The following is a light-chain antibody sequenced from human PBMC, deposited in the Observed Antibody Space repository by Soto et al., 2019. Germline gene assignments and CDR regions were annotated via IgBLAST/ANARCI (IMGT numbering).Light chain of an antibody. V-gene: IGKV3-15*01. CDR1: QTISND. Sequence: EVVMTQSPATVAVSPGEGVTLSCRASQTISNDLAWYQQKPGQAPRLLIYGASTRATCVPARFSGGGSGTEFTLTISSLQSEDFAFYYCQQNNKWPPVTFGGGTKVEIK. J-gene: IGKJ4*01. CDR2: GAS. CDR3: QQNNKWPPVT.